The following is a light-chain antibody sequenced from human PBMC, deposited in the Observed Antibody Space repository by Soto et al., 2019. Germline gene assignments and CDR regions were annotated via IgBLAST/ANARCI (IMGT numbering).Light chain of an antibody. Sequence: EILLTQSPDSLSLSPGDRATLSCRASQSFSSTFFAWYQQKPGQAPGLLIYGASSRATGIPDRFSGSGSGTDFTLTIRRLAPEDFAVYYCQQYASSVTFGQGTKVEIK. J-gene: IGKJ1*01. CDR2: GAS. V-gene: IGKV3-20*01. CDR3: QQYASSVT. CDR1: QSFSSTF.